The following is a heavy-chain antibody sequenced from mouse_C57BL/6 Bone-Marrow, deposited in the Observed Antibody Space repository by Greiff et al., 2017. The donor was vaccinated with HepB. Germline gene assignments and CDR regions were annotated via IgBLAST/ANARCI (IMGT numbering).Heavy chain of an antibody. V-gene: IGHV2-6-1*01. Sequence: QVQLKESGPGLVAPSQSLSITCTVSGFSLTSYGVHWVRQPPGKGLEWLVVIWSDGSTTYNSALKSRLSISKDNSKSQVFLKMNSLQTDDTAMYYCARHGNYYGSSLYWYFDVWGTGTTVTVSS. J-gene: IGHJ1*03. CDR1: GFSLTSYG. CDR2: IWSDGST. CDR3: ARHGNYYGSSLYWYFDV. D-gene: IGHD1-1*01.